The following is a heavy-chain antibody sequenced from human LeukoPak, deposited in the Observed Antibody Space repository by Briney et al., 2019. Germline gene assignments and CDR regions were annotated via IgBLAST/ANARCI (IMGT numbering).Heavy chain of an antibody. D-gene: IGHD3-16*01. CDR2: VSYDGGSK. CDR1: GFTFSSYG. J-gene: IGHJ4*02. V-gene: IGHV3-30*18. CDR3: AKDFFPKTSVYYFDS. Sequence: GGSLRLSCAASGFTFSSYGMHWVCQAPGKGLEWVAVVSYDGGSKHYQDSVNGRFTISRDNSKNTLYLQMNSLRAEDTAVYYCAKDFFPKTSVYYFDSWGQGTLVTVSS.